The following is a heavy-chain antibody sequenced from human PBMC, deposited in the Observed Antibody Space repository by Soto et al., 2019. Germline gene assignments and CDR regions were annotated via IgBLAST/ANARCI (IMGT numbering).Heavy chain of an antibody. D-gene: IGHD3-10*01. J-gene: IGHJ5*02. CDR3: ARDGPEAWGVFPRYNWFDP. CDR1: GGTFSSYA. CDR2: IIPIFGTA. V-gene: IGHV1-69*06. Sequence: SVKVSCKASGGTFSSYAISWVRPAPGQGLEWMGGIIPIFGTANYAQKFQGRVTITADKSRSTGYMERSSLRSEDTAVYYCARDGPEAWGVFPRYNWFDPWGQGTLVTVSS.